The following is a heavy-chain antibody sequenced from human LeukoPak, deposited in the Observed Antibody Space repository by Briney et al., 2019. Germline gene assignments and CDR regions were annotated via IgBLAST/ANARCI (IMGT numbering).Heavy chain of an antibody. D-gene: IGHD3-9*01. V-gene: IGHV3-23*01. Sequence: GGSLRLSCAASGFTLSSYAMSWVRQAPGKGLEWVSAISGSGGGTYYADSVKGRFTISRDNSKNTLYLQMNSLRAEDTAVYYCARHRYDILTGYYAPFDYWGQGTLVTVSS. CDR3: ARHRYDILTGYYAPFDY. CDR2: ISGSGGGT. J-gene: IGHJ4*02. CDR1: GFTLSSYA.